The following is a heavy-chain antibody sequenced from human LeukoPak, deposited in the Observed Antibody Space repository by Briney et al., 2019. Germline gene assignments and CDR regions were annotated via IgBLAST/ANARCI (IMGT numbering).Heavy chain of an antibody. CDR3: ARGRELWFGEAVAFDI. Sequence: KTSETLSLTCAVSGGSISSSNWWSWVRQPPGKGLEWIGEIYHSGSTNYNPSLKSRVTISVDKSKNQFSLKLSSVTAADTAVYYCARGRELWFGEAVAFDIWGQGTMVTVSS. V-gene: IGHV4-4*02. D-gene: IGHD3-10*01. CDR2: IYHSGST. CDR1: GGSISSSNW. J-gene: IGHJ3*02.